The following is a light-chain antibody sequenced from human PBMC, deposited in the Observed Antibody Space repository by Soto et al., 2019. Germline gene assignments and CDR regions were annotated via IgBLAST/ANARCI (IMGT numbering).Light chain of an antibody. V-gene: IGKV3-20*01. CDR1: QSVSSSY. Sequence: EIVLTQSPGTLSLSPGESATLSCRATQSVSSSYIAWYQQKPGQAPRLLIYGASSRATGIPDRFSGSGSGTDFTLTISRLEPEDFAVYYCQRYGGSLYTFGQGTKLELK. J-gene: IGKJ2*01. CDR2: GAS. CDR3: QRYGGSLYT.